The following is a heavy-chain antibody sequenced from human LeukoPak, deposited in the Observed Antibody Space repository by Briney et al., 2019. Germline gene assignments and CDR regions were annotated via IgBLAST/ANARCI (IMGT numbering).Heavy chain of an antibody. CDR2: ISGSSGST. J-gene: IGHJ4*02. Sequence: GGSLRLSCAVSGFTFSSYAMSWVRQAPGKGLEWVSGISGSSGSTYSADSVKGRFTISRDNSKNTLYLQMNSLRAEDTAVYYCARGYYYDSSEYYFDYWGQGTLVTVSS. V-gene: IGHV3-23*01. D-gene: IGHD3-22*01. CDR1: GFTFSSYA. CDR3: ARGYYYDSSEYYFDY.